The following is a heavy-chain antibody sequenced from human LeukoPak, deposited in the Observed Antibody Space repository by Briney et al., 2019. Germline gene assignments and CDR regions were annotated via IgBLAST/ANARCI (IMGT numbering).Heavy chain of an antibody. D-gene: IGHD6-19*01. CDR3: ARQGRGSSGWYPYYFDY. CDR1: GGSISSYY. Sequence: SETLSLTCTVSGGSISSYYWSWIRQPPGKGLEWIGYIYYSGSTNYNPSLKSRVTISVDTSKNQFSLKLSSVTAADTAVYYCARQGRGSSGWYPYYFDYWGQGTLVTVSS. CDR2: IYYSGST. V-gene: IGHV4-59*08. J-gene: IGHJ4*02.